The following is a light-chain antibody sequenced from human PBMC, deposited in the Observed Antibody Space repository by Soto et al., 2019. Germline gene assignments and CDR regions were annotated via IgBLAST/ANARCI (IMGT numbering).Light chain of an antibody. Sequence: EIVMTQSPATLSVSPGERATLSCRASQSVSNNLAWNQQKPGQAPRLLTYFASTRATGIPARFSGSGSGTEFTLTISSLQSEDFAVYYCQQYNNWPLTFGGGTKVEIK. CDR3: QQYNNWPLT. V-gene: IGKV3-15*01. CDR2: FAS. J-gene: IGKJ4*01. CDR1: QSVSNN.